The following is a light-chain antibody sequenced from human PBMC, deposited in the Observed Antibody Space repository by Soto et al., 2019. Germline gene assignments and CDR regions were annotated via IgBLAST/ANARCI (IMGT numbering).Light chain of an antibody. CDR2: DVS. CDR3: ISYTSSSTFYV. CDR1: SSDVGGYNY. J-gene: IGLJ1*01. V-gene: IGLV2-14*01. Sequence: QSALTQPASVSGSPRQSITISCTGTSSDVGGYNYVSWYQQHPGKAPKLMIYDVSNRPSGVSNRFSGSKSGNTASLTISGLQAEDEADYYCISYTSSSTFYVFGTGTKVTVL.